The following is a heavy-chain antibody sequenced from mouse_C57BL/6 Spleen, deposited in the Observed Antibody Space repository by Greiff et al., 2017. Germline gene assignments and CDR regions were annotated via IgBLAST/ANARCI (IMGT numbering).Heavy chain of an antibody. Sequence: QVQLQQPGAELVRPGTSVKLSCKASGYTFTSYWMHWVKQRPGQGLEWIGVIDPSDSYTNYNQKFKGKATLTVDTSSSTAYMQLSSLTSEDSAVYYCARSYDEEFAYWGQGTLVTVSA. V-gene: IGHV1-59*01. CDR2: IDPSDSYT. J-gene: IGHJ3*01. CDR1: GYTFTSYW. D-gene: IGHD2-12*01. CDR3: ARSYDEEFAY.